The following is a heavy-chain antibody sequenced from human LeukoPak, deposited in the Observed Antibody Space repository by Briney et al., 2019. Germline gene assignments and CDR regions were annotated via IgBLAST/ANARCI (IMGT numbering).Heavy chain of an antibody. Sequence: SETLSLTCAVSGASISSSIHYWGWVRQPPGKGLEWIGSVYYSGGTYYNPSLESRLTISVDTSNNRFSLKLKSVTAADTAVFYCARVTTGSTTLDSWGQGILVIVSS. V-gene: IGHV4-39*02. CDR3: ARVTTGSTTLDS. J-gene: IGHJ5*01. CDR2: VYYSGGT. D-gene: IGHD1-1*01. CDR1: GASISSSIHY.